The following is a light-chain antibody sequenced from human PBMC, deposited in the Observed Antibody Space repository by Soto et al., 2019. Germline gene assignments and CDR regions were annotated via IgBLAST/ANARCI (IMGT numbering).Light chain of an antibody. CDR2: GAS. CDR3: QQYHNWPA. Sequence: EIVMTLSPATLSLSPGERATLSCRASQSVSSNLAWDQQKPGQAPRLLIYGASTRATGIPARLSGSGSGTEFTLTISSMQSEDFAVYYCQQYHNWPAFGQGTKVDIK. CDR1: QSVSSN. J-gene: IGKJ1*01. V-gene: IGKV3-15*01.